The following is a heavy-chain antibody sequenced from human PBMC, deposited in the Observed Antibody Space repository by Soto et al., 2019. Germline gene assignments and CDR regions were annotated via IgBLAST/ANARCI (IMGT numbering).Heavy chain of an antibody. V-gene: IGHV3-30-3*01. D-gene: IGHD6-19*01. J-gene: IGHJ4*01. CDR3: ATDRSGWYFDY. CDR2: ISYDGSNK. CDR1: GFTCSSYA. Sequence: QVQLVESGGGVVQPGRSLRLSCAASGFTCSSYAMNWVRQAPGKGLEWVAVISYDGSNKYYADCVKGRFTISRDNSKYTVYLQMSSLRAEDTAVYYCATDRSGWYFDYWGQGTRVTVSS.